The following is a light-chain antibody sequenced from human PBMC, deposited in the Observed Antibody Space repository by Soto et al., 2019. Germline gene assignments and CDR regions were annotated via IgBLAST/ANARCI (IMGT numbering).Light chain of an antibody. CDR2: EVS. V-gene: IGLV2-14*01. CDR1: SIDVGGYNH. J-gene: IGLJ1*01. Sequence: QSVLTQPASVSGSPGQSITISCTGTSIDVGGYNHVSWYQQHPGKAPKLMIYEVSRRPSGVSNRFSGSKSGNTASLTISGPQAEDEADYYCTSYTSSSTLYVFXSGTKLTVL. CDR3: TSYTSSSTLYV.